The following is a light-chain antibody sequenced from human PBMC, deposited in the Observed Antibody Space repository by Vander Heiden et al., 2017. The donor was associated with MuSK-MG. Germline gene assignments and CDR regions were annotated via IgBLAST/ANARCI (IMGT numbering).Light chain of an antibody. CDR2: AAS. J-gene: IGKJ1*01. V-gene: IGKV1-39*01. CDR3: QQSDNTPRT. CDR1: QTIIEY. Sequence: DIQMTQSPSSLSASVGDRVTITCRASQTIIEYLNWYQQKPGNAPKLLIYAASTLQSGVPSRFSGSGSGTDFTLTISSLQPEDFATYYCQQSDNTPRTFGQGTRVEIK.